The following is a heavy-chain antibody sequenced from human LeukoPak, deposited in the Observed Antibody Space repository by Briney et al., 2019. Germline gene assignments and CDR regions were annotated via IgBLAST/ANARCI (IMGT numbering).Heavy chain of an antibody. Sequence: GGSLRLSCAASGFTFSSYSMNWVRQAPGKGLEWVSSISSSSSYIYYADSVKGRFTISRDNAKNSLYLQMNSLRAEDTAVYYCAREGTTTLYNWFDPWGQGTLVTVSS. CDR3: AREGTTTLYNWFDP. J-gene: IGHJ5*02. CDR1: GFTFSSYS. V-gene: IGHV3-21*01. D-gene: IGHD4-11*01. CDR2: ISSSSSYI.